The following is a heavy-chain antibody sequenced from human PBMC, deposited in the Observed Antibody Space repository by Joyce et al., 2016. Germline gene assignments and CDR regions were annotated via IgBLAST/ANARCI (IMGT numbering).Heavy chain of an antibody. V-gene: IGHV3-21*01. CDR3: ARGGISYYYAMDV. CDR2: ISANSYYI. Sequence: QLVESGGGVVKAGGSLRLSCEASGSTFSSLSMSWFRQAPGKGLEWVAAISANSYYIFHAEKVRGRFTVSRDNAKKTLYLQMNSLRAEDSAVFYCARGGISYYYAMDVWGQGTTVTVSS. CDR1: GSTFSSLS. D-gene: IGHD3-16*01. J-gene: IGHJ6*02.